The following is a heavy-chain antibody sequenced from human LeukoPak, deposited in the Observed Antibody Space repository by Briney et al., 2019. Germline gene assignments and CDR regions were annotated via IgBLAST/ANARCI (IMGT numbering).Heavy chain of an antibody. J-gene: IGHJ3*02. D-gene: IGHD3-16*01. V-gene: IGHV4-39*07. Sequence: SETLSLTCTVSGGSISSSSYYWGWIRQPPGKGLEWIGSIYYSGSTYYNPSLKSRVTISVDTSKNQFSLKLSSVTAADTAVYYCASPSVSYVDAFDIWGQGTMVTVS. CDR2: IYYSGST. CDR1: GGSISSSSYY. CDR3: ASPSVSYVDAFDI.